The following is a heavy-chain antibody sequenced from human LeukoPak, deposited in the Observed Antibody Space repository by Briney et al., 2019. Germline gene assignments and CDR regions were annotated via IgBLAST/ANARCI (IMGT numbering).Heavy chain of an antibody. D-gene: IGHD3-9*01. CDR2: IYYSGST. Sequence: SETLSLTCTVSGGSISSYYWSWIRQPPGKGLEWIGYIYYSGSTNYNPSLKSRVTISVDTSKNQFSLKLSSVTAADTAVYYCARTGFYYYGMDVWGQGTTVTVSS. CDR1: GGSISSYY. J-gene: IGHJ6*02. V-gene: IGHV4-59*08. CDR3: ARTGFYYYGMDV.